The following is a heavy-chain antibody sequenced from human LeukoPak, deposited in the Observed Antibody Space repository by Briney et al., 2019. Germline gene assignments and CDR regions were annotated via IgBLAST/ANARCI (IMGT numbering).Heavy chain of an antibody. CDR3: ARVLNYYDSSGYYFSY. V-gene: IGHV3-21*01. D-gene: IGHD3-22*01. CDR1: GFTFSSYN. CDR2: ISSSSTYI. J-gene: IGHJ4*02. Sequence: TGGSLRLSCAASGFTFSSYNMNWVRQAPGEGLEWVSSISSSSTYINYPDSVRGRFTISRDNSKNTLYLQMNSLRAEDTAVYYCARVLNYYDSSGYYFSYWGQGTLVTVSS.